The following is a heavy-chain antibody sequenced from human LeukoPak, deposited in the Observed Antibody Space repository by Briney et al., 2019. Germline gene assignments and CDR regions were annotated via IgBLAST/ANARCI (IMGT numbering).Heavy chain of an antibody. CDR3: ARQGPMVRGVKGAFDI. CDR2: IYPGDSDT. V-gene: IGHV5-51*01. Sequence: GESLQISCKGSGYSFTSYWIGWVRQMPGKGLEWMGIIYPGDSDTRYSPSFQGQVTISADKSISTAYLQWSSLKASDTAMYYCARQGPMVRGVKGAFDIWGQGTMVTVSS. CDR1: GYSFTSYW. J-gene: IGHJ3*02. D-gene: IGHD3-10*01.